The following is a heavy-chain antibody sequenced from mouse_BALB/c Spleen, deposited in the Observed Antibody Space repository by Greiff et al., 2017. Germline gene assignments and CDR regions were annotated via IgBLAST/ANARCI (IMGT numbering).Heavy chain of an antibody. Sequence: VKVVESGPGLVAPSQSLSITCTVSGFSLTSYGVHWVRQPPGKGLEWLGVIWAGGSTNYNSALMSRLSISKDNSKSQVFLKMNSLQTDDTAMYYCARESSRYYFDYWGQGTTLTVSS. CDR2: IWAGGST. D-gene: IGHD1-1*01. J-gene: IGHJ2*01. CDR1: GFSLTSYG. CDR3: ARESSRYYFDY. V-gene: IGHV2-9*02.